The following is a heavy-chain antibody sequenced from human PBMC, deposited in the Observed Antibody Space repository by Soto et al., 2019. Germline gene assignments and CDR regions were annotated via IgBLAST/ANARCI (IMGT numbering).Heavy chain of an antibody. Sequence: GGSLRLSCAASGFTFSSYSMNWVRQAPGKGLEWVSSISSSSSYIYYADSVKGRFTISRDNAKNSLYLQMNSLRAEDTAVYYCARGYCSGGSCFDAFDIWGQGTMVTVSS. CDR1: GFTFSSYS. D-gene: IGHD2-15*01. V-gene: IGHV3-21*01. CDR2: ISSSSSYI. CDR3: ARGYCSGGSCFDAFDI. J-gene: IGHJ3*02.